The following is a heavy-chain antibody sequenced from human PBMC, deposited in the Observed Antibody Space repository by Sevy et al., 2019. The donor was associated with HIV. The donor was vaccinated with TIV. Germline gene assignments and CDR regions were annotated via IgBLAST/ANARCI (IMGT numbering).Heavy chain of an antibody. CDR2: ISSSGRNI. CDR1: GFTFSFYS. Sequence: GGSLRLSCAASGFTFSFYSMNWVRQAPGKGLEWVSSISSSGRNIYYADSVKGRFTISRDNANNSLYLQMNSLRPEDTAVYYCARMSSPDDYWGQGTLVTVSS. CDR3: ARMSSPDDY. J-gene: IGHJ4*02. V-gene: IGHV3-21*01.